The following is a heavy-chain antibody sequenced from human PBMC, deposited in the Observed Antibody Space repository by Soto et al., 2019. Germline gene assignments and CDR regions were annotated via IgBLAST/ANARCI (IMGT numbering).Heavy chain of an antibody. CDR2: IGTAGDP. CDR3: ARSRSGSQTYWYFDL. J-gene: IGHJ2*01. V-gene: IGHV3-13*05. Sequence: PGGSLRLSCAASGFTFSSYDMHWVRQATGKGLEWVSAIGTAGDPYYPGSAKGRFTISRENAKNSLYLQMNSLRAGDTAVYYCARSRSGSQTYWYFDLWGRGTLVTV. D-gene: IGHD1-26*01. CDR1: GFTFSSYD.